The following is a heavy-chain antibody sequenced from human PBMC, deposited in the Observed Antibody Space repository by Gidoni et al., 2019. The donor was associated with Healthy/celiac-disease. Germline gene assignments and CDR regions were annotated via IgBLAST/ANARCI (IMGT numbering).Heavy chain of an antibody. CDR2: ISYDGSNK. J-gene: IGHJ4*02. D-gene: IGHD6-19*01. CDR1: GFTFSSYA. CDR3: ARDKAVAGTGTFDY. Sequence: QVQLVASGGGVVQPGRSLRLSCAASGFTFSSYAMHWVRQAPGKGLEWVAVISYDGSNKYYADSVKGRFTISRDNSKNTLYLQMNSLRAEDTAVYYCARDKAVAGTGTFDYWGQGTLVTVSS. V-gene: IGHV3-30-3*01.